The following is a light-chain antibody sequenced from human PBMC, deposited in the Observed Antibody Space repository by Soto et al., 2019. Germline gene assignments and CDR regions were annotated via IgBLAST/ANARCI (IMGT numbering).Light chain of an antibody. V-gene: IGLV2-8*01. Sequence: QSALTQPPSASGSPGQSVTISCTGTINDIGIYKYVSWYQQHPGKAPKLMISEVTKRPSGVPDRFSGSKSGNTASLTVSGLQAEDEADDYCSSYAGSNDLIFGGGTKLTVL. J-gene: IGLJ2*01. CDR1: INDIGIYKY. CDR2: EVT. CDR3: SSYAGSNDLI.